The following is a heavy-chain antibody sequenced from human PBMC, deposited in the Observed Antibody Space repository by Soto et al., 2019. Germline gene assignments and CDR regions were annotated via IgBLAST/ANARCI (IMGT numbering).Heavy chain of an antibody. V-gene: IGHV3-64D*06. D-gene: IGHD2-2*01. CDR3: ARDLGYCSSTTCYDLLDM. CDR1: GFTFSIYA. CDR2: ISTNGGST. J-gene: IGHJ3*02. Sequence: PGGSLXLSCSASGFTFSIYAMHWVRQAPGKGLEYVSSISTNGGSTDYADSVKGRFTISRDNSKNTVYLQMSSLRVEDTAVYYCARDLGYCSSTTCYDLLDMRGQGTMVTVSS.